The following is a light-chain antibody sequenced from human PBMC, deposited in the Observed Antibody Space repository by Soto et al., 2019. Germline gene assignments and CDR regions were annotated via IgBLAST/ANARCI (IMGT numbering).Light chain of an antibody. CDR2: DVT. J-gene: IGLJ2*01. CDR3: CSYAGTHTLV. Sequence: QSALTQPRSVSGSLGQSVTISCTGTSSDVGSYDYVSWYQHHPGKAPKLMIYDVTQRPSGVPDRFSGSKSGNTASLTISGLQAEDEADYYCCSYAGTHTLVLGGGTKLTVL. CDR1: SSDVGSYDY. V-gene: IGLV2-11*01.